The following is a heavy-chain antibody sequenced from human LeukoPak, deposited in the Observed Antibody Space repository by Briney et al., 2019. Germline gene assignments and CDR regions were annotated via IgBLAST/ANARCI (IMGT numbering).Heavy chain of an antibody. V-gene: IGHV4-4*02. J-gene: IGHJ4*02. CDR1: GGSISSSNW. CDR2: IYHSGST. Sequence: PSGTLSLTCAVSGGSISSSNWWSWVRQPPGKGLEWIGEIYHSGSTNYNPSLKSRVTISVDKSKNQFSLKLSSISAADTAVYYCARLDLGPNAAQFDYWGQGILVTVSS. D-gene: IGHD6-25*01. CDR3: ARLDLGPNAAQFDY.